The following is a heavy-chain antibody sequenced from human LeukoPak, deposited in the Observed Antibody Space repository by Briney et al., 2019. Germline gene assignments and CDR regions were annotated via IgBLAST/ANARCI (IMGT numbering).Heavy chain of an antibody. CDR3: ARNTLSAAGDY. D-gene: IGHD6-13*01. V-gene: IGHV3-7*01. Sequence: PGGSLRLSCAASGFTFSSYAMTWVRQAPGRGLEWVANIKADGSEESYADSVKGRFTISRDNAKNLVFLQKNSLRTEDTAVYYCARNTLSAAGDYWGQGTLVSVSS. CDR1: GFTFSSYA. J-gene: IGHJ4*02. CDR2: IKADGSEE.